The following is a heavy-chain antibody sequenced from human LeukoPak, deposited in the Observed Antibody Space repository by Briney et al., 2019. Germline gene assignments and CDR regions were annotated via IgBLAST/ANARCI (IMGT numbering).Heavy chain of an antibody. CDR3: ARDIEAAGLFFDY. CDR2: IKYDGSEK. J-gene: IGHJ4*02. V-gene: IGHV3-7*01. D-gene: IGHD6-13*01. Sequence: PGGSLRLSCAASGFTLSSYWMSWVRQAPGKGLEWVANIKYDGSEKNYVDSVKGRFAISRDNARNSLYLQMNSLRAEDTAVYYWARDIEAAGLFFDYWGRGTLVTVSS. CDR1: GFTLSSYW.